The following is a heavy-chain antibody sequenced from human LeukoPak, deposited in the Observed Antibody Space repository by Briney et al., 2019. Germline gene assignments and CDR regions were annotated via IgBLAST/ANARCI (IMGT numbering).Heavy chain of an antibody. Sequence: SETLSLTCTVSGGSISSYYWSWIRQPPGKGLEWIGYIYYSGSTNYNPSLKSRVTISVDTSKNQFSLKLSSVTAADTAVYYCARGPHSSSWYHFDYWGQGTLVTVSS. CDR2: IYYSGST. J-gene: IGHJ4*02. CDR3: ARGPHSSSWYHFDY. D-gene: IGHD6-13*01. CDR1: GGSISSYY. V-gene: IGHV4-59*01.